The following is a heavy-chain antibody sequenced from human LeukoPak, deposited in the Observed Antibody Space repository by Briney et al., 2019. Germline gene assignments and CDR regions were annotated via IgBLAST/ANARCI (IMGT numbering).Heavy chain of an antibody. CDR3: TRDDGGLDY. D-gene: IGHD2-15*01. CDR2: IYYSGNT. Sequence: SETLSLTCTVSGGSISSGGYYWSWIRQPPGKGLEWIGYIYYSGNTNYNPSLKSRVTISVDTSKNQFSLKLSSVTAADTAVYYCTRDDGGLDYWGQGTLVTVSS. V-gene: IGHV4-61*08. CDR1: GGSISSGGYY. J-gene: IGHJ4*02.